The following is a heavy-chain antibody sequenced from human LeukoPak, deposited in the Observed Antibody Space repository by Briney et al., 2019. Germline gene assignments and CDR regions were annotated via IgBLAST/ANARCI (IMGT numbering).Heavy chain of an antibody. CDR2: IYHSGST. CDR1: GGSISSGNW. V-gene: IGHV4-4*02. CDR3: ARGRRGYYGSGSGSFDY. Sequence: PSETLSLTCIVSGGSISSGNWWSWVRQPPGKGLEWIGEIYHSGSTNYNPSLKSRVTISVDKSKNHFSLNLSSVTAADTAVYYCARGRRGYYGSGSGSFDYWGQGTLVTVSS. J-gene: IGHJ4*02. D-gene: IGHD3-10*01.